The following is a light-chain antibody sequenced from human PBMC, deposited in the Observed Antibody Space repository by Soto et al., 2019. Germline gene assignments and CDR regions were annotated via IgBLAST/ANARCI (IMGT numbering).Light chain of an antibody. CDR3: QQYKNYPFT. J-gene: IGKJ3*01. CDR1: QSINSW. V-gene: IGKV1-5*01. Sequence: DIHMTQSPSTLPASLGDRVSITCRASQSINSWLAWYQQKPGKAPKLLIYDASSLQSGVPSRFSGSESGAEFTLTISGLQPDDFATYYCQQYKNYPFTFGPGTKV. CDR2: DAS.